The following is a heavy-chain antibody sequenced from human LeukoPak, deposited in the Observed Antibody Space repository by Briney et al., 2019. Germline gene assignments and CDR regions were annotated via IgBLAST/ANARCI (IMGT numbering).Heavy chain of an antibody. D-gene: IGHD1-1*01. CDR1: GFIFSSYS. CDR3: AKDSVRFSVQPYYFDY. V-gene: IGHV3-21*04. Sequence: PGGSLRLSCAASGFIFSSYSMNWVRQAPGKGLEWVSSISSSDTYIYHADSVKGRFTISRDNSKNTLYLQMNSLRAEDTAVYYCAKDSVRFSVQPYYFDYWGQGTLVTVSS. J-gene: IGHJ4*02. CDR2: ISSSDTYI.